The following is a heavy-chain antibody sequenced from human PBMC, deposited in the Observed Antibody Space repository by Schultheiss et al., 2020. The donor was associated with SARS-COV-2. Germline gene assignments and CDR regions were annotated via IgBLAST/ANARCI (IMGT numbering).Heavy chain of an antibody. Sequence: GESLKISCAASGFTFSNSNMNWVRQAPGKGLEWVSSIGHSSTYIYYADSVMCRFTISRDDAKNSLYLQINSLRAEDTAVYYCATMFNTPREGSDAFDIWGQGTMVTVAS. CDR2: IGHSSTYI. CDR1: GFTFSNSN. J-gene: IGHJ3*02. D-gene: IGHD2-2*02. V-gene: IGHV3-21*01. CDR3: ATMFNTPREGSDAFDI.